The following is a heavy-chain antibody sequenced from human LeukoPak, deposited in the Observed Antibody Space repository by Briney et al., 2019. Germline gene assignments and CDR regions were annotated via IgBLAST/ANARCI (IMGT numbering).Heavy chain of an antibody. CDR1: DDSINAYYSYS. CDR3: ARLRRGYSYGPFDY. Sequence: SGTLSLTCTVSDDSINAYYSYSWSWIRQPPGKGLEWIGYIYYSGSTNYNPSLKSRVTISVDTSKNQFSLRLSSVTAADTAVYYCARLRRGYSYGPFDYWGQGTLVTVSS. D-gene: IGHD5-18*01. V-gene: IGHV4-59*08. J-gene: IGHJ4*02. CDR2: IYYSGST.